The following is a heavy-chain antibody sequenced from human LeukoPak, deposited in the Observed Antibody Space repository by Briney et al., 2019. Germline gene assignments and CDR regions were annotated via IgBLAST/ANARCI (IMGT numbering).Heavy chain of an antibody. V-gene: IGHV1-2*02. D-gene: IGHD2-2*01. CDR1: GYTFTDYY. CDR2: INPNSGGT. CDR3: ARDCGRSTCYWFDR. Sequence: ASVKVSCKASGYTFTDYYIHWVRQAPEQGLEWLGWINPNSGGTNYAQKFQGGVTMTRDTSINTAYMELGSLRSDDTAVYYCARDCGRSTCYWFDRWGQGTLVTVSS. J-gene: IGHJ5*02.